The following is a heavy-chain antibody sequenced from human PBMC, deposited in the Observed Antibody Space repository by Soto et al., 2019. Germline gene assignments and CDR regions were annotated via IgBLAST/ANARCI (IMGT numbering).Heavy chain of an antibody. J-gene: IGHJ4*02. V-gene: IGHV3-23*01. Sequence: GGSLRLSCAASGFTFSSYAMSWVRQAPGKGLEWVSAISGSGGSTYYADSVKGRFTISRDNSKNTLYLQMNSLRAEDTAVYYCAKGGRVLNCSGGSCYRLVDYWGQGTLVTVSS. CDR2: ISGSGGST. D-gene: IGHD2-15*01. CDR1: GFTFSSYA. CDR3: AKGGRVLNCSGGSCYRLVDY.